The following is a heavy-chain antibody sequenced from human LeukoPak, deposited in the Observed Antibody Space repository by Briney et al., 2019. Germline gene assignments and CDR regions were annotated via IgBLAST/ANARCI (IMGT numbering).Heavy chain of an antibody. V-gene: IGHV3-23*01. CDR2: ISGSGGCT. CDR3: AKVTATIKGSYYYYMDV. Sequence: PGGSLRLSCAASGFTFSSYAMSWVRQAPGKGLEWVSAISGSGGCTYYADSVKGRFTISRDNSKNTLYLQMNSLRAEDTAVYYCAKVTATIKGSYYYYMDVWGKGTTVTVSS. J-gene: IGHJ6*03. CDR1: GFTFSSYA. D-gene: IGHD5-24*01.